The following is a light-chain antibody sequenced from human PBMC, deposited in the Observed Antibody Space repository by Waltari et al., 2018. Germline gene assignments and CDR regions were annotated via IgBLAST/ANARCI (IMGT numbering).Light chain of an antibody. CDR3: QQLNSYPLT. V-gene: IGKV1-9*01. CDR1: QGIGIY. CDR2: AAS. Sequence: DIQLTQSPSFLSTSVGDRVTIACRASQGIGIYLAWYQQKPGKAPQLLIHAASTLQSGVPSRFSGSGSGTEFTLTISSLQPEDFATYYCQQLNSYPLTFGPGTKVDIK. J-gene: IGKJ3*01.